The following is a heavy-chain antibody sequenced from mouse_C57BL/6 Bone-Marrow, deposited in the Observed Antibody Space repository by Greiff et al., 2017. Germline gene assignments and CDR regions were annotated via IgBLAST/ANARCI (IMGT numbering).Heavy chain of an antibody. J-gene: IGHJ2*01. CDR2: IHPSDSDT. V-gene: IGHV1-74*01. CDR3: ALLSYYGSSPFSFDY. Sequence: QVQLKQPGAELVKPGASVKVSCKASGYTFTSYWMHWVKQRPGQGLEWIGRIHPSDSDTNYNQKFKGKATLTVDKSSSTAYMQLSSLTSEDSAVYYCALLSYYGSSPFSFDYWGQGTTLTVSS. CDR1: GYTFTSYW. D-gene: IGHD1-1*01.